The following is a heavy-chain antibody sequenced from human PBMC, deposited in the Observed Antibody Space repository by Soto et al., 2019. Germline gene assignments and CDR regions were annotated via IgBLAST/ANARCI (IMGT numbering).Heavy chain of an antibody. J-gene: IGHJ6*02. CDR3: AREATNGYYYYYGMDV. CDR1: GGSISSYY. D-gene: IGHD5-12*01. Sequence: PSETLSLICTVSGGSISSYYWSWIRQPAGKGLEWIGRIYTSGSTNYNPSLKSRVTMSVDTSKNQFSLKLSSVTAADTAVYYCAREATNGYYYYYGMDVWGQGTTVTVSS. CDR2: IYTSGST. V-gene: IGHV4-4*07.